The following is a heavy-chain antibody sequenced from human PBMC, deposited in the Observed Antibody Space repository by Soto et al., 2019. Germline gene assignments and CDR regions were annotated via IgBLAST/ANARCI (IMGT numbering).Heavy chain of an antibody. V-gene: IGHV4-39*01. D-gene: IGHD6-13*01. Sequence: SETLSLTCTVSGGSISSSSYYWGWIRKPPGKGLEWIGSIYYSGSTYYNPSLKSRVTISVDTSKNQFSLKLSSVTAADTAVYYCARTGAAGTPSFDYWGQGTLVTVSS. CDR3: ARTGAAGTPSFDY. CDR1: GGSISSSSYY. J-gene: IGHJ4*02. CDR2: IYYSGST.